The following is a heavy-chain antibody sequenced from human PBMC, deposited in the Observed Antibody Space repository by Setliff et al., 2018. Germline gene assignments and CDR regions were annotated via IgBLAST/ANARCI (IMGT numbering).Heavy chain of an antibody. CDR3: VREGVDSRSSTDYRYYMDV. J-gene: IGHJ6*03. Sequence: ASVKVSCKASGGTFSTYGITWVRQAPGQGLEWVGGIMPIFGTINYAQKFQGRVTITADDSTSTVYMQLSSLGSEDTAVYYCVREGVDSRSSTDYRYYMDVWGKGTTVTVSS. CDR2: IMPIFGTI. V-gene: IGHV1-69*13. CDR1: GGTFSTYG. D-gene: IGHD3-22*01.